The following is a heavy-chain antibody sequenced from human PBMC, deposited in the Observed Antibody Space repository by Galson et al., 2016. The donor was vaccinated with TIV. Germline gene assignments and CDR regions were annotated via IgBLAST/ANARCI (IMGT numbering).Heavy chain of an antibody. CDR1: GFSLSASGVG. CDR3: AHESGYFDY. CDR2: IYWDDDT. D-gene: IGHD1-26*01. J-gene: IGHJ4*02. Sequence: PALVKPTQTVTLTCSLSGFSLSASGVGVAWIRQPPGKALEWLALIYWDDDTRYNPSLKNRLTITKDTSKNQVVLTMTNMDPVGTAKYYFAHESGYFDYGGQGTRVTVSS. V-gene: IGHV2-5*02.